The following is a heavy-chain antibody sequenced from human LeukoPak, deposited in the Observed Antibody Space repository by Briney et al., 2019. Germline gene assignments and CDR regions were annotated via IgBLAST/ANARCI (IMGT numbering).Heavy chain of an antibody. CDR3: AKGDYDSSGYYFAPQLDS. Sequence: GGSLRLSCAASGFTFSSYAMSWVRQAPAKGREWVSAISGSGGSTYYADSVEGRFTISRDNSKNTLYLQMNTLRAEATAVYYSAKGDYDSSGYYFAPQLDSWGQGTLVTVSS. CDR1: GFTFSSYA. J-gene: IGHJ4*02. CDR2: ISGSGGST. D-gene: IGHD3-22*01. V-gene: IGHV3-23*01.